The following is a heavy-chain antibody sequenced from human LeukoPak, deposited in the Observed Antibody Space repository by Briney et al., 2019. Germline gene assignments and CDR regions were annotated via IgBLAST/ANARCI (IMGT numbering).Heavy chain of an antibody. CDR2: MNTNSGNT. V-gene: IGHV1-8*01. J-gene: IGHJ4*02. CDR3: ARGAWDYYDSSGPHDY. CDR1: GYTFTSYD. D-gene: IGHD3-22*01. Sequence: ASVKVSCKASGYTFTSYDINWVRQATGQGLEWMGWMNTNSGNTGYAQKFQGRVTMTRNTSISTAYMELSSLRAEDTAVYYCARGAWDYYDSSGPHDYWGQGTLVTVSS.